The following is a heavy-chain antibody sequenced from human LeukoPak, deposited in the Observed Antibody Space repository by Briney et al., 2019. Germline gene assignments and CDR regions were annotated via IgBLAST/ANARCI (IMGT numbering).Heavy chain of an antibody. J-gene: IGHJ4*02. CDR2: ISSTSAYK. D-gene: IGHD5-12*01. CDR3: ARDRGGYEFFDD. CDR1: GFTFSSFT. Sequence: GGSLRLSCAASGFTFSSFTMNWVRQAPGKGLEWVSSISSTSAYKYYADSVKGRFTISRDNAKDSLYLQMNSLRAEDTAVYYCARDRGGYEFFDDWGQGTLVSVSS. V-gene: IGHV3-21*01.